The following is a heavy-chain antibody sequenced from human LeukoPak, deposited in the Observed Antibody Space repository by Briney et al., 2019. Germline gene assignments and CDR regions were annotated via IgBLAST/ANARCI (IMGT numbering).Heavy chain of an antibody. J-gene: IGHJ5*02. D-gene: IGHD6-19*01. CDR1: GYTFTGYH. V-gene: IGHV1-46*01. CDR2: INPSGGST. Sequence: ASVTVSFKASGYTFTGYHMHWVRQAPGQGLERMGIINPSGGSTTYAEKFQGRVTMTRDTSTSTVYMELSSLRSEDTAVYYCARDSLRTAIAMAGGNWFDPWGQGTLVTVSS. CDR3: ARDSLRTAIAMAGGNWFDP.